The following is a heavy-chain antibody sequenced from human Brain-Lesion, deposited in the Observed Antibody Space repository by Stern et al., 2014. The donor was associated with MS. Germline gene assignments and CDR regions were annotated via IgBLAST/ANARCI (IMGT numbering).Heavy chain of an antibody. V-gene: IGHV1-2*02. CDR3: ARDQRGITIFGVVTDYYYLGMDV. Sequence: QLVQSGAEVKKPGASVKVSCKTSGYIFTGYYIHWVRQAPGQGLEWMAWINPNTGGTKYAQKFQGRVTMSRDTSISTASVELSSLTSDDTAVYYCARDQRGITIFGVVTDYYYLGMDVWGQGTTVTVSS. J-gene: IGHJ6*02. D-gene: IGHD3-3*01. CDR2: INPNTGGT. CDR1: GYIFTGYY.